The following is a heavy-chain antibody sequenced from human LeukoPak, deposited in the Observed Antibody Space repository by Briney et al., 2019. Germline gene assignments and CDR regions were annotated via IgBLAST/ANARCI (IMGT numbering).Heavy chain of an antibody. CDR2: IKHDGSEK. CDR3: ARDSNSYGSGATIDY. Sequence: PGGSLRLSCAASGFIFTNYFMSWVRQAPGKGLEWVASIKHDGSEKYYVDSVKGRFTISRDNSKNTLYLQMSSLRAEDTAVYYCARDSNSYGSGATIDYWGQGTLVTVSS. D-gene: IGHD3-10*01. J-gene: IGHJ4*02. V-gene: IGHV3-7*01. CDR1: GFIFTNYF.